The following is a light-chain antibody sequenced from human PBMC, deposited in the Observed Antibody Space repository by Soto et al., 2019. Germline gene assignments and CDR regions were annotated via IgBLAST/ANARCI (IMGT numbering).Light chain of an antibody. J-gene: IGKJ1*01. CDR1: QAIGTE. CDR3: LQDYSYPRT. CDR2: GTS. Sequence: AIQMTQSPSSLSASVGDRVIITCRASQAIGTELGWYQQRPGKAPKLLIYGTSNLQSRVPSRFSGSGSGTDFPLTNNGLQPEHFATYYCLQDYSYPRTFGQGTKVDVK. V-gene: IGKV1-6*01.